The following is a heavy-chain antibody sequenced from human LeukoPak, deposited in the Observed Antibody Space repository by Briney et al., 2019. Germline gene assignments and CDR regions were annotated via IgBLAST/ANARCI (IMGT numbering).Heavy chain of an antibody. Sequence: PGGSLRLSCAASGFTFSSYSMNWVRQAPGKGLEWVSYISSSSSTIYYADSVKGRFTISRDNAKNSLYLQMNSLRAEDTAVYYCARSDGWADYWGQGTLVTVSS. V-gene: IGHV3-48*01. CDR3: ARSDGWADY. J-gene: IGHJ4*02. CDR1: GFTFSSYS. D-gene: IGHD5-24*01. CDR2: ISSSSSTI.